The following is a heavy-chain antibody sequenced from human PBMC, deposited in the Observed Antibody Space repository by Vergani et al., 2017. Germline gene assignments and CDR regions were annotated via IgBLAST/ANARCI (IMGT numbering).Heavy chain of an antibody. CDR2: IYWDDAK. Sequence: QITLKESGPTLVKPTQTLTLTCTFSGFSLSTSGVGVGWIRQPPGKALEWLALIYWDDAKRYSPSLKSRLTITKDTSKNQVVLTMTNMDPVDTATYYCARLDCGGDCYTLGYWGQGTLVTVSS. J-gene: IGHJ4*02. D-gene: IGHD2-21*01. CDR1: GFSLSTSGVG. V-gene: IGHV2-5*02. CDR3: ARLDCGGDCYTLGY.